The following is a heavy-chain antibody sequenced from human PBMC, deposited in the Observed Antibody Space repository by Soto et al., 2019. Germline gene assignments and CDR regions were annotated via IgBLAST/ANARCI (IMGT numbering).Heavy chain of an antibody. CDR2: INPNSGGT. Sequence: QVQLVQSGAEVKKPGASVKVSCKASGYTFTGYYMDWVRQAPGQGLEWMGWINPNSGGTNYAQKFRGWVTMTRAESFRPAYMGRSRLRPSYAALYYCASGCGLEGIEVWGQGIVVSGTS. V-gene: IGHV1-2*04. J-gene: IGHJ3*01. D-gene: IGHD6-19*01. CDR1: GYTFTGYY. CDR3: ASGCGLEGIEV.